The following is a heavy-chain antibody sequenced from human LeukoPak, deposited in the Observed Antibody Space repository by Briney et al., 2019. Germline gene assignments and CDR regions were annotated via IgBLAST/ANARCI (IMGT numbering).Heavy chain of an antibody. D-gene: IGHD3-10*01. V-gene: IGHV4-30-2*01. J-gene: IGHJ6*04. CDR3: ASAGYGSGPREPYYYGMDV. Sequence: SQTLSLTCAVSGGSISSGGYSWSWIRQPPGKGLEWIGYIYHSGSTYYNPPLKSRVTISVDRSKNQFSLKLSSVTAADTAVYYCASAGYGSGPREPYYYGMDVWGKGTTVTVSS. CDR1: GGSISSGGYS. CDR2: IYHSGST.